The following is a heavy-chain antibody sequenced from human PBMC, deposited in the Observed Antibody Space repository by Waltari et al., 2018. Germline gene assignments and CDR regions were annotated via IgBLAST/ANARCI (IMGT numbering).Heavy chain of an antibody. Sequence: QLQLQESGPGLVKPSETLSLTCTVSGVSITNSNYYWGWIRQPPGKGLEWIGNIYYSGNTYYNPSLKSRVTISEDTSKNQFSLKLSSVTAADTAVYYCARLEADLIPIAPFDYWGQGTLATVSS. CDR1: GVSITNSNYY. CDR2: IYYSGNT. J-gene: IGHJ4*02. D-gene: IGHD1-1*01. CDR3: ARLEADLIPIAPFDY. V-gene: IGHV4-39*01.